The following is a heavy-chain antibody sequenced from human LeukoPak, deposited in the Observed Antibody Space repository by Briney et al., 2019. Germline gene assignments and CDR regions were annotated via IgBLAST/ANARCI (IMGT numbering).Heavy chain of an antibody. CDR1: GFTFSNYA. CDR2: ISGSGDTT. D-gene: IGHD6-13*01. Sequence: GGSPRLSCAASGFTFSNYAMSWVRQAPGKGLEWVSAISGSGDTTYYADSVKGRFSVSRDNSKNTLYLQMNSLRAEDTAVYYCAKRTGGIAATGTAGFDIWGQGTMVTVSS. CDR3: AKRTGGIAATGTAGFDI. J-gene: IGHJ3*02. V-gene: IGHV3-23*01.